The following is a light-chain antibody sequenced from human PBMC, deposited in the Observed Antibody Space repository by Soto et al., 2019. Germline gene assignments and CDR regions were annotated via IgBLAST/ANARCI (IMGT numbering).Light chain of an antibody. J-gene: IGLJ2*01. V-gene: IGLV2-8*01. CDR1: SSDVGGYNF. Sequence: QSALTQPPSASGSPGQSVTISCTGTSSDVGGYNFVSWYQQHPGKAPKLMIYEVTKRPSGVPNRFSGSKSGNTASLTVSGRQDAEEADYYCSTYSSSNGPDVFGGGTKLTVL. CDR3: STYSSSNGPDV. CDR2: EVT.